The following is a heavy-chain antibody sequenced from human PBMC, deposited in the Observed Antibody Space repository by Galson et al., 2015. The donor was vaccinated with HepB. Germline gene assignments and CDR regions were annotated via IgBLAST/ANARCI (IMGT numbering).Heavy chain of an antibody. CDR3: ARIVVVPAAISGGWFDP. CDR1: GGSVSSGSYY. D-gene: IGHD2-2*02. Sequence: LSLTCTVSGGSVSSGSYYWSWIRQPPGKGLEWIGYIYYSGSTNYNPSLKSRVTISVDTSKNQFSLKLSSVTAADTAVYYCARIVVVPAAISGGWFDPWGQGTLATVSP. J-gene: IGHJ5*02. CDR2: IYYSGST. V-gene: IGHV4-61*01.